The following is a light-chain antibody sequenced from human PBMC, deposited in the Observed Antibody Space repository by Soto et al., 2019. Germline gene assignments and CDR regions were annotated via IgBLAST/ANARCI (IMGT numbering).Light chain of an antibody. CDR3: SSYSGSSTLVV. V-gene: IGLV2-14*03. CDR1: SSDVGGYNY. CDR2: DVN. J-gene: IGLJ2*01. Sequence: QSALTQPASVSGSPGQSITISCTGTSSDVGGYNYVSWYQQHPGKAPKLMIYDVNNRPSGVSNRFSGSKSGNTASLTISGLQAEYEADYYCSSYSGSSTLVVFGGGPKLTVL.